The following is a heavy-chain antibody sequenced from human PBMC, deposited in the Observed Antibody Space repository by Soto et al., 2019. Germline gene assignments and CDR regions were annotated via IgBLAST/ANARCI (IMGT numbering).Heavy chain of an antibody. D-gene: IGHD5-18*01. CDR2: INHSGST. Sequence: QVQLQQWGAGLLKPSETLSLTCAVYGGSFSGXXXXXXXXXXXXGLEWIGEINHSGSTNYNPSLKSRVTISVDTSKNQFSLKLSSVTAADTAVYSGARGVDTAMVHDYWGQGTLVTVSS. J-gene: IGHJ4*02. CDR3: ARGVDTAMVHDY. CDR1: GGSFSGXX. V-gene: IGHV4-34*01.